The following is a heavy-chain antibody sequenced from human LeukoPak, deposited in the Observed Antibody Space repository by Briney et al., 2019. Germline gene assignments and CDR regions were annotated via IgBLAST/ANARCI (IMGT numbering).Heavy chain of an antibody. CDR3: ASGPPFLKYFEY. CDR2: ISVGAEYI. D-gene: IGHD3-3*01. J-gene: IGHJ4*02. CDR1: GFTFRTYV. V-gene: IGHV3-23*01. Sequence: GGSLRLSCAASGFTFRTYVMNWFRQAPGKGLEWVSTISVGAEYIFYADSVKGRFTISRDDSNNALHLQMHSLRAEDTALYYCASGPPFLKYFEYWGQGTLVTVSS.